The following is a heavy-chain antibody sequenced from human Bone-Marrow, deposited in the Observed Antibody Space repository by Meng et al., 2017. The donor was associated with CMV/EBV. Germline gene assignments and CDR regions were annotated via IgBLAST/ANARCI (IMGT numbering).Heavy chain of an antibody. CDR3: ARVYDEGTIFGVVIPLYYYGMAV. Sequence: GGSLRLSCAASGFTFSSYAMSWVRQAPGKGLEWVSAISGSGGSTYYADSVKGRFTISRDNSKNTLYLQMNSLRAEDTAVYYCARVYDEGTIFGVVIPLYYYGMAVWGQGPTVPVYS. CDR2: ISGSGGST. D-gene: IGHD3-3*01. CDR1: GFTFSSYA. J-gene: IGHJ6*02. V-gene: IGHV3-23*01.